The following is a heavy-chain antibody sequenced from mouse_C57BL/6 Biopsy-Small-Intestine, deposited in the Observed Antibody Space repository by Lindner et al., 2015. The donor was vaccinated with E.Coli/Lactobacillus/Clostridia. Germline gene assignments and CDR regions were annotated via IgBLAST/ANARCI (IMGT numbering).Heavy chain of an antibody. CDR2: ILPGSGII. CDR3: AKWYDGGMDY. CDR1: GYTFTGYW. Sequence: VQLQESGAELMKPGASVKLSCKVTGYTFTGYWVEWVRQRPGHGLEWIGEILPGSGIINYNEKFKDKATFTADTSSNTAYMQLSSLTTEDSAIYYCAKWYDGGMDYWGQGTSVTVSS. J-gene: IGHJ4*01. D-gene: IGHD2-14*01. V-gene: IGHV1-9*01.